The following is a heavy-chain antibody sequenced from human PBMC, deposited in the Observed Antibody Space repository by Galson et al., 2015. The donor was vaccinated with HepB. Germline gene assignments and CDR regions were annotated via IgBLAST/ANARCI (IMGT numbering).Heavy chain of an antibody. J-gene: IGHJ6*03. D-gene: IGHD3-3*01. CDR3: ARGVPYDFSSGFRGDYYYYYMDV. CDR1: DYTFTNYG. Sequence: SVKVSCKASDYTFTNYGIHWVRQAPGQGLEWMGWTSAYNGYTYYLQKLQGRVTMTTDTSTSIAYMELRSLSSDDTAMYYCARGVPYDFSSGFRGDYYYYYMDVWGKGTTVTVSS. CDR2: TSAYNGYT. V-gene: IGHV1-18*01.